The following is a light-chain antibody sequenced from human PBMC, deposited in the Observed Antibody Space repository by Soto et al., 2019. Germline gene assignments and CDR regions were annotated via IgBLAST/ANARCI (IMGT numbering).Light chain of an antibody. V-gene: IGKV1-33*01. J-gene: IGKJ4*01. CDR3: QQYDNLPFT. Sequence: DIQMTQSPSSLSASVGDRVTITCQASQDITNYLSWYQQKPGKAPKLLIYDASNLETGVPSRLSGSGSGTDFTFTISSLQPEDIATYYCQQYDNLPFTFGGGTKVEIK. CDR2: DAS. CDR1: QDITNY.